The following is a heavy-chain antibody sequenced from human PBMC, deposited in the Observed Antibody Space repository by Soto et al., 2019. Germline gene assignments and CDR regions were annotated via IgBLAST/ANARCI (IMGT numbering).Heavy chain of an antibody. Sequence: ASVKVSCKASGYTFTSYGISWVRQAPGQGLEWMGWISAYNGNTNYAQKLQGRVTMTTDTSTSTAYMELRSLRSDDTAVYYCARMMTGYCSGGSCFDYWGQGTLVTVSS. CDR3: ARMMTGYCSGGSCFDY. J-gene: IGHJ4*02. CDR2: ISAYNGNT. D-gene: IGHD2-15*01. V-gene: IGHV1-18*01. CDR1: GYTFTSYG.